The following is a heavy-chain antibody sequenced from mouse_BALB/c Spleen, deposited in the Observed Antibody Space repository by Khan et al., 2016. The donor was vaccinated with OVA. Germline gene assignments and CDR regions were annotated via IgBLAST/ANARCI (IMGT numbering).Heavy chain of an antibody. CDR1: GYSITSDYA. CDR3: ARVYGGDFDY. D-gene: IGHD1-1*01. CDR2: ISYSGNT. V-gene: IGHV3-2*02. J-gene: IGHJ2*01. Sequence: EVQLKQSGPGLVKPSQSLSLTCTVTGYSITSDYAWNWIRQFPGNNLEWMGYISYSGNTNYNPTLKSRISITRDTSENQFFLQLNSVTTEDTATYYCARVYGGDFDYWGQGTTLTVSS.